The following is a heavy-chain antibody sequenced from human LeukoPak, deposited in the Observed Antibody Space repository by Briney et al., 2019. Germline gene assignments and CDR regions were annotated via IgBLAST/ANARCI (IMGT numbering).Heavy chain of an antibody. V-gene: IGHV3-7*01. Sequence: GGSLRLSCAASGFSFSAYWMTWVRQAPGTGLEWVANINPAGSETYYVDPVKGRFSISRDNAKNLVYLQMNSLRAEDTAVYHCARFGYVSAVDVWGQGTPVTVSS. CDR2: INPAGSET. J-gene: IGHJ4*02. CDR1: GFSFSAYW. D-gene: IGHD2-2*01. CDR3: ARFGYVSAVDV.